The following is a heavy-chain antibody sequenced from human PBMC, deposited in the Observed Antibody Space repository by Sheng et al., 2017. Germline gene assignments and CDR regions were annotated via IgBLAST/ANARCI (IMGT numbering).Heavy chain of an antibody. CDR3: AKPPLYSSGWSGM. J-gene: IGHJ6*01. CDR1: GFTFSSYG. D-gene: IGHD6-19*01. Sequence: QVQLVESGGGVVQPGRSLRLSCAASGFTFSSYGMQWVRQTPGKGLEWVSFISNDGSNKYYADSVKGRFTISRDNSKNTLYLQMNSLRAEDTAVYYCAKPPLYSSGWSGM. CDR2: ISNDGSNK. V-gene: IGHV3-30*18.